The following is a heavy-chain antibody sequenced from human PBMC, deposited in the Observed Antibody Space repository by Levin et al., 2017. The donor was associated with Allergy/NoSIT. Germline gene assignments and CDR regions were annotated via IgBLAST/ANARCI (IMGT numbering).Heavy chain of an antibody. CDR2: INTNTGNP. J-gene: IGHJ5*02. CDR1: GYNLTNNA. V-gene: IGHV7-4-1*02. CDR3: AGATVPFCGGGTCYSATYWFDP. Sequence: ASVKVSCKASGYNLTNNAINWVRQAPGQGLEWMGWINTNTGNPTYAQGFTGRLVFSLDMSVSTAYLQISSLKAEDSAVYYCAGATVPFCGGGTCYSATYWFDPWGQGTLVTVSS. D-gene: IGHD2-15*01.